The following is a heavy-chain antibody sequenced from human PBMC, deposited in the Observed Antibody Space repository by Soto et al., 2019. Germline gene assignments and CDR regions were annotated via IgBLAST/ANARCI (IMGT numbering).Heavy chain of an antibody. V-gene: IGHV3-23*01. CDR1: GFTFDDNA. CDR3: ANTRMELLGSFDP. CDR2: ISGSGGST. Sequence: PGGSLRLSCAVSGFTFDDNAMHWVRQAPGKGLEWVSAISGSGGSTYYADSVKGRFTISRDNSKNTLYLQMNSLRAEDTAVYYCANTRMELLGSFDPWGQGTLVTVSS. D-gene: IGHD1-7*01. J-gene: IGHJ5*02.